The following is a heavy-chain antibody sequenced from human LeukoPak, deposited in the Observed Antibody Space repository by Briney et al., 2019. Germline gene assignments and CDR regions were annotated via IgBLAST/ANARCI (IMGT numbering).Heavy chain of an antibody. CDR3: ARDGRHDNNHWFDS. CDR1: GDSISSRY. V-gene: IGHV4-59*11. CDR2: IYYTGNT. Sequence: SETLSLTCIVSGDSISSRYWGWIRQPPGKGLEWIGYIYYTGNTNYNPSLKSRVTMSVDMSKNQFSLKMTSVAAADTAVYYCARDGRHDNNHWFDSWGQGTLVTVSA. D-gene: IGHD5-24*01. J-gene: IGHJ5*01.